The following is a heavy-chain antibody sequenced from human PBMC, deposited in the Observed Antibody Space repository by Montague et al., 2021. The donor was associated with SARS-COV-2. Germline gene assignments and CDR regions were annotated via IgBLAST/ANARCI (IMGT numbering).Heavy chain of an antibody. D-gene: IGHD3-16*01. V-gene: IGHV4-59*01. CDR1: GDSFTNYY. CDR3: ASAFGDYAPLFEN. CDR2: IYYSGST. Sequence: SETLSLTCSVSGDSFTNYYWSWIRQPPGKGLEWIGDIYYSGSTHYSPSLKSRVTISIDTSKEQFSLRLKSVTAADTAIYYCASAFGDYAPLFENWGQGSPVIVSS. J-gene: IGHJ4*02.